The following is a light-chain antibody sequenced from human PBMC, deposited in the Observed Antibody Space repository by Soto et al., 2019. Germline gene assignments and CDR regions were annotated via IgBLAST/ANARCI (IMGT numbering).Light chain of an antibody. CDR2: DAS. J-gene: IGKJ3*01. CDR3: QQRSNWPPPT. V-gene: IGKV3-11*01. CDR1: QSVSSY. Sequence: EIVLTQSPATLSLSPGERATLSCRASQSVSSYLAWYQQKPGQAPRLLIYDASNRATGIPARFSGSGSGTDLTLTISSLEPEDFAVYYCQQRSNWPPPTFGPGTKVDIK.